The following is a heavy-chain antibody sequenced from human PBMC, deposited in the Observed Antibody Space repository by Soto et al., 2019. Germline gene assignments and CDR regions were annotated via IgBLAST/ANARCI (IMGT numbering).Heavy chain of an antibody. CDR2: ISWNSGSK. CDR3: AKDSTISAAGWFDP. D-gene: IGHD6-13*01. Sequence: GGSLRLSCAASGFTFDDYAMHWVRQAPGKGLEWVSGISWNSGSKGYADSVKGRFTIYRDNAKNSLYLQMDSLRAEDTALYYCAKDSTISAAGWFDPWGQGTLVTVSS. J-gene: IGHJ5*02. V-gene: IGHV3-9*01. CDR1: GFTFDDYA.